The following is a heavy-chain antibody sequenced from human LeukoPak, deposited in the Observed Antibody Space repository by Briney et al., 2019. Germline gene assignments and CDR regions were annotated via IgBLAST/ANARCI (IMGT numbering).Heavy chain of an antibody. CDR3: ARAGIAAAGTARWFDP. CDR1: GGSISSYY. V-gene: IGHV4-4*07. CDR2: IYTSGST. D-gene: IGHD6-13*01. J-gene: IGHJ5*02. Sequence: SETLSLTCTVPGGSISSYYWSWIRQPAGKGLEWIGRIYTSGSTNYNPSLKSRVTMSVDTSKNQFSLKLSSVTAADTAVYYCARAGIAAAGTARWFDPWGQGTLVTVSS.